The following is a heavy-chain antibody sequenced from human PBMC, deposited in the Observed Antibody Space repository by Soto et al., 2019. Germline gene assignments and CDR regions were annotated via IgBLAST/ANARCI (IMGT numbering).Heavy chain of an antibody. CDR3: ARAVGPFDY. CDR1: GFTFSTYG. Sequence: QVQLVESGGGVVQPGRSLRLSCAASGFTFSTYGMHWVRQAPGTGLEWVAVIWYDGSHKDYADSVKGRFTISRDNSKNTLYLQMNSLRVEDTGVYYCARAVGPFDYRGQGTLVGVSS. V-gene: IGHV3-33*01. D-gene: IGHD1-26*01. J-gene: IGHJ4*02. CDR2: IWYDGSHK.